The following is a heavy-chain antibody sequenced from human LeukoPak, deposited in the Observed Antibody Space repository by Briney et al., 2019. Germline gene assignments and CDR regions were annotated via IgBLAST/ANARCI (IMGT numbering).Heavy chain of an antibody. CDR3: AVAGYGRRFDY. J-gene: IGHJ4*02. V-gene: IGHV4-34*01. D-gene: IGHD5-18*01. CDR2: INHSGST. Sequence: QPSETLSLTCAVYGGSFSGYYWNWTRQSPGEGLEWIGEINHSGSTNYNPSLKSRVTISVDTSKNQFSLKLSFVTAADTAVYYCAVAGYGRRFDYWGQGTLVTVSS. CDR1: GGSFSGYY.